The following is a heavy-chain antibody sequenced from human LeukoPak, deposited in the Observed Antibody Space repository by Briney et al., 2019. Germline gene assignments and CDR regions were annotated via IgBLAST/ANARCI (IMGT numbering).Heavy chain of an antibody. J-gene: IGHJ5*02. V-gene: IGHV4-59*01. CDR2: IYYSGST. CDR1: GGSISSYY. Sequence: SETLSLTCTVSGGSISSYYWSWIRQPPGKGLEWIGYIYYSGSTNYNPSLRSRVTISVDTSKNQFSLKLSSVTAADTAVYYCARRPIVGSTGFYFDPWGPGTLVTVSS. CDR3: ARRPIVGSTGFYFDP. D-gene: IGHD1-26*01.